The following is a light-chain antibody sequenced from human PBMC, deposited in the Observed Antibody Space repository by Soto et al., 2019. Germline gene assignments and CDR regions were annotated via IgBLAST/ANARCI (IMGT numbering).Light chain of an antibody. V-gene: IGKV1-39*01. Sequence: DIQMTQSPSSLSASVGDRVTITCRASPSIRRYLNWYQQKPGKAPKLLIYAASSLQSGVPSRFSGSGSGTDFTLTISSLQPEEFATYYCQQSYSTPYTWGQGTKLEIK. CDR3: QQSYSTPYT. CDR2: AAS. CDR1: PSIRRY. J-gene: IGKJ2*01.